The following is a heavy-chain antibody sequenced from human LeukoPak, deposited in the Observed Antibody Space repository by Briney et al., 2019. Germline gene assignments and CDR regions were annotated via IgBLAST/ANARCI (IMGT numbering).Heavy chain of an antibody. Sequence: GGSLRLSCATSGFTFSSYAMHWVRQAPGKGLEWLALISYDGGNKNYADSVKGRFTISRDNSKNTLYLQMNGLRTEDTAVYYCARGSVYYSDTSGYYPAFDYWGQGTLVTVSS. CDR2: ISYDGGNK. J-gene: IGHJ4*02. CDR1: GFTFSSYA. CDR3: ARGSVYYSDTSGYYPAFDY. V-gene: IGHV3-30*04. D-gene: IGHD3-22*01.